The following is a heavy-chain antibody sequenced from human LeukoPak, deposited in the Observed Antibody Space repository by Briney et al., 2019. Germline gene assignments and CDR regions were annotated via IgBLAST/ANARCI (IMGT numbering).Heavy chain of an antibody. J-gene: IGHJ5*02. D-gene: IGHD1-14*01. V-gene: IGHV1-18*01. CDR2: VSAYNGNT. CDR3: ARDRAGPPDPFDP. Sequence: GASAKISCKASGYTFTSYGISWVRQAPGQGLEWMVWVSAYNGNTNYAQKLQGRVTMTTDTSTSTAYMELRSLRSDDTAVYYCARDRAGPPDPFDPWGQGTLVTVSS. CDR1: GYTFTSYG.